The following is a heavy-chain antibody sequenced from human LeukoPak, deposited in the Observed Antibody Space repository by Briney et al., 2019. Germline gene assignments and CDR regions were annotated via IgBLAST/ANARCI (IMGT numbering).Heavy chain of an antibody. CDR2: IIPIFGTA. CDR1: GGTFSSYA. D-gene: IGHD6-6*01. J-gene: IGHJ6*03. CDR3: ARGLTEAWGGPIAARQGYYYYYYMDV. Sequence: GASVKVSCKASGGTFSSYAISWVRQAPGQGLEWMGGIIPIFGTANYAQKFQGRVTITADESTSTAYMELSSLRSEDTAVYYCARGLTEAWGGPIAARQGYYYYYYMDVWGKGTTVTVSS. V-gene: IGHV1-69*13.